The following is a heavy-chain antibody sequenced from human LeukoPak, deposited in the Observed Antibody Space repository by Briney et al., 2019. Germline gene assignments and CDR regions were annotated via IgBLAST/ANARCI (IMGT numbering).Heavy chain of an antibody. CDR3: AREGNLGYYDSSGYYYFY. CDR1: GFTFSSYW. V-gene: IGHV3-74*01. CDR2: INSDGRST. J-gene: IGHJ4*02. D-gene: IGHD3-22*01. Sequence: GGSLRLSCAASGFTFSSYWMHWVRQAPGKGLVWVSRINSDGRSTSYADSVKGRFTISRDNAKNTMYLQMNSLRAEDTAVYYCAREGNLGYYDSSGYYYFYWGQGTLVTVSS.